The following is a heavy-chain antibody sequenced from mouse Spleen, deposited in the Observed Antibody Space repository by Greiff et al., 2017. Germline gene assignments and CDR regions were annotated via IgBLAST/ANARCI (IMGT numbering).Heavy chain of an antibody. Sequence: QVQLQQPGAELVKPGASVKLSCKASGYTFTSYWMQWVKQRPGQGLEWIGEIDPSDSYTNYNQKFKGKATLTVDTSSSTAYMQLSSLTSEDSAVYYCARQSWDRFAYWGQGTLVTVSA. CDR2: IDPSDSYT. V-gene: IGHV1-50*01. CDR3: ARQSWDRFAY. D-gene: IGHD4-1*01. J-gene: IGHJ3*01. CDR1: GYTFTSYW.